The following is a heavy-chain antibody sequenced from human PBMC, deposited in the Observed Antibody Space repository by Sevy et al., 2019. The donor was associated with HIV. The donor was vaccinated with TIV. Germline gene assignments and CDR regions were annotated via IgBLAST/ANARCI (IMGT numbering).Heavy chain of an antibody. CDR2: LIGGGSRT. CDR1: GLPFSNYA. CDR3: AKRRVQSGLSGGGANYGWDV. V-gene: IGHV3-23*01. Sequence: GGSLRLSCAASGLPFSNYAMSWIRQAPGKGLEWVSSLIGGGSRTYYADSVTGRFTISRDNSKNTLYLQMNSLRADDTAIYYCAKRRVQSGLSGGGANYGWDVCGHRTTVTVSS. D-gene: IGHD2-15*01. J-gene: IGHJ6*02.